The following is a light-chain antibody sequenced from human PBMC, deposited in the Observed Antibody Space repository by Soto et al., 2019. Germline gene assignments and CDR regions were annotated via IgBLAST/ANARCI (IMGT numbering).Light chain of an antibody. Sequence: QSVLTQPASVSGSPGQSITISCTGTSSDVGFYNYVSWYQQRPGKAPKLIIYDVTNRPSGVSNRFSGSKSGNTASLTISGLQAEDEADYYCSSYTTSSTSVFGGGTQLTVL. CDR3: SSYTTSSTSV. CDR2: DVT. CDR1: SSDVGFYNY. J-gene: IGLJ3*02. V-gene: IGLV2-14*01.